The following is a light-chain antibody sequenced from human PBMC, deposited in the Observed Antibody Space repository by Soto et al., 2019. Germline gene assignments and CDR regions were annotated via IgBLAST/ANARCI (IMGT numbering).Light chain of an antibody. CDR3: QQLNSYPIT. CDR2: AAS. Sequence: DIQLTQSPSFLSASVGDRVTSTCRASQDISSYLAWYQQKPGKAPKLLIYAASTLQSGVPSRFSGSGSGTEFTLTISSLQPEDFATYYCQQLNSYPITFGQGTRLEIK. CDR1: QDISSY. V-gene: IGKV1-9*01. J-gene: IGKJ5*01.